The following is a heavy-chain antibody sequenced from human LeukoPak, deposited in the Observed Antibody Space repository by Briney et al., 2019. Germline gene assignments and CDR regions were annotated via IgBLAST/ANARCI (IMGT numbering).Heavy chain of an antibody. CDR2: IHYSGST. D-gene: IGHD2-15*01. CDR1: GGSISSSSYY. V-gene: IGHV4-39*07. J-gene: IGHJ6*03. CDR3: ARGYCSGGSCYSYYYYNYMDV. Sequence: TLETLSLTCTVSGGSISSSSYYWGWIRQPPGKGLEWIGSIHYSGSTNYNPPLKSRVTISVDTSKNQFSLKLSSVTAADTAVYYCARGYCSGGSCYSYYYYNYMDVWGKGTTVTVSS.